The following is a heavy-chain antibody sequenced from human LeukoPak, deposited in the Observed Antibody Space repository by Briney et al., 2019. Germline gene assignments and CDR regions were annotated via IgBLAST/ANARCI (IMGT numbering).Heavy chain of an antibody. CDR2: IKQDGSEK. D-gene: IGHD5-18*01. J-gene: IGHJ4*02. CDR1: EFTFSTYW. V-gene: IGHV3-7*03. CDR3: ARISKGGYKSGRRDPPYYFDY. Sequence: GGSLRLSCADSEFTFSTYWMSWVRQAPGKGLEWVANIKQDGSEKYYMDSVRGRFAISRDNAKNSLYLQMNSLRAEDTAVYYCARISKGGYKSGRRDPPYYFDYWGQGTLVPVSS.